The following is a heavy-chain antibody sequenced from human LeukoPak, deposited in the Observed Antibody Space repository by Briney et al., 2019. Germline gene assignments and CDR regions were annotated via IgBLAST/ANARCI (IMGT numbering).Heavy chain of an antibody. Sequence: SQTLSLTCTVSGGSISSGGYSWSWIRQHPGKGLEWIGYIYYSGSTYYNPSLKSRVTISVDTSKNQFSLKLSSVTAADTAVYYCARDSPGGPPGRDGYNYDYYYGMDVWGQGTTVTVSS. J-gene: IGHJ6*02. CDR1: GGSISSGGYS. V-gene: IGHV4-31*03. D-gene: IGHD5-24*01. CDR2: IYYSGST. CDR3: ARDSPGGPPGRDGYNYDYYYGMDV.